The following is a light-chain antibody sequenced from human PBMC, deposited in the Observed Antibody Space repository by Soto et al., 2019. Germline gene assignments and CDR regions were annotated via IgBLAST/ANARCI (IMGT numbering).Light chain of an antibody. CDR3: RTWDDSLYSGI. CDR1: SSNIGKNY. CDR2: DNS. J-gene: IGLJ2*01. V-gene: IGLV1-51*01. Sequence: QSVLTQPPSVSAAPGQQVTISCSGSSSNIGKNYVSWYQQIPGTGPKLLIYDNSQRPSGIPDRFSGSKSGTSATLGITGLQTGDEADYYCRTWDDSLYSGILGGGTKLTVL.